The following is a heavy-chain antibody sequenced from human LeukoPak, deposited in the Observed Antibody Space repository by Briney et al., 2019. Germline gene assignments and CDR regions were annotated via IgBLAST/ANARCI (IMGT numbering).Heavy chain of an antibody. CDR3: ARVMITFGGVIGPLDY. CDR1: GYTFTSYY. V-gene: IGHV1-46*01. CDR2: INPSGGST. Sequence: ASVKVSCKASGYTFTSYYMHWVRQAPGQGLEWMGIINPSGGSTSYAQKFQGRVTMTRDTSTSTVYMELSSLRSEDTAVYYCARVMITFGGVIGPLDYWGQGTLVTVSS. D-gene: IGHD3-16*02. J-gene: IGHJ4*02.